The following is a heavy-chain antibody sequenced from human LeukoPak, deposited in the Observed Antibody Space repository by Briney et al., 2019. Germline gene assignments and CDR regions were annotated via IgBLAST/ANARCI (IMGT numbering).Heavy chain of an antibody. Sequence: GGSLRLSCAASGFNFSSYAMSWAREAPVRGLEWVSGISGSGGSRCYADSVKGRFTISRDNSKNTLYLQMNSLRAEDTAVYYCAKAADIVVVPAATFDPWGQGTLVTVSS. D-gene: IGHD2-2*01. CDR3: AKAADIVVVPAATFDP. V-gene: IGHV3-23*01. CDR2: ISGSGGSR. J-gene: IGHJ5*02. CDR1: GFNFSSYA.